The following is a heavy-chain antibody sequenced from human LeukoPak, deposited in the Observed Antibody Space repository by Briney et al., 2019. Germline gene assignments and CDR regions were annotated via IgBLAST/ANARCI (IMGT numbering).Heavy chain of an antibody. CDR1: GGSISSYY. V-gene: IGHV4-59*01. CDR3: ARVGYYYYYGMDV. CDR2: IYYSGST. J-gene: IGHJ6*02. Sequence: SETLSLTCTVSGGSISSYYWSWIRQPPGKGLKWIGYIYYSGSTNYNPSLKSRVTISVDTSKNQFSLKLSSVTAADTAVYYCARVGYYYYYGMDVWGQGTTVTVSS.